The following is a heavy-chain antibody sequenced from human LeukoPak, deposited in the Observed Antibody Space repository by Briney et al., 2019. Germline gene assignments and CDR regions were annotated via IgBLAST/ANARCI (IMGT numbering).Heavy chain of an antibody. CDR2: ISSGSSNI. V-gene: IGHV3-21*01. CDR3: AKGDVSVTREFDY. CDR1: GFTFGDYA. J-gene: IGHJ4*02. Sequence: GGSLRLSCTTSGFTFGDYAMSWVRQAPGKGLEWVSSISSGSSNIYYADSVKGRFTISRDNAQNSLYLQMNSLRAEDTAVYYCAKGDVSVTREFDYWGQGTLVTVSS. D-gene: IGHD7-27*01.